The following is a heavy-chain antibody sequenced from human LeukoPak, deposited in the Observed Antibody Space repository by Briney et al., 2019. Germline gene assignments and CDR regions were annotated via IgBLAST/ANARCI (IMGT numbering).Heavy chain of an antibody. CDR3: AKTQWKVGATDYFDY. CDR1: GFAFNNYA. J-gene: IGHJ4*02. Sequence: GGSLRLSCAASGFAFNNYAMTWVRQAPGKGLEWVSNINDNGGQRHYADSVKGRFTISRDNSKNMMFLQMDSMRAEDTAVYYCAKTQWKVGATDYFDYWGQGILVTVSS. CDR2: INDNGGQR. D-gene: IGHD1-26*01. V-gene: IGHV3-23*01.